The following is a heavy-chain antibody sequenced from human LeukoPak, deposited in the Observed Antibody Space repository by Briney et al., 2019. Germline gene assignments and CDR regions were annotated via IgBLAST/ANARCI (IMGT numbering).Heavy chain of an antibody. V-gene: IGHV3-23*01. CDR2: IIASGGST. Sequence: GGSLSLSRAASGFTFSSSAMSWVRQVPGKGLEWVSGIIASGGSTYYADSVRGRFTISRDNSKNTLYVQMNSLRDEDTAVYYCARDSGDYDFWSGYSAHFDYWGQGTLVTVSS. CDR3: ARDSGDYDFWSGYSAHFDY. CDR1: GFTFSSSA. J-gene: IGHJ4*02. D-gene: IGHD3-3*01.